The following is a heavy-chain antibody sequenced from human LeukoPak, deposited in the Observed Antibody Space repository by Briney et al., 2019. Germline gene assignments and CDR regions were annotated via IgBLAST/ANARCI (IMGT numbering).Heavy chain of an antibody. D-gene: IGHD2-2*01. Sequence: GGSLRLSCAASGFTFSSYAMSWVRQAPGKGLEWVSAISGSGGSTYYADSVKGRFTISRDNSKNTLYLQMNSPRAEDTAVYYCAKDCSSTSCYRSGGYWGQGTLVTVSS. CDR3: AKDCSSTSCYRSGGY. CDR2: ISGSGGST. J-gene: IGHJ4*02. V-gene: IGHV3-23*01. CDR1: GFTFSSYA.